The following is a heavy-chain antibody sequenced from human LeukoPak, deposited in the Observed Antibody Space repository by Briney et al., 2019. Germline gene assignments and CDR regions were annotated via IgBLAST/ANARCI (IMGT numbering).Heavy chain of an antibody. Sequence: GGSLRLSCAASGFTFSTYWLHWVRQAPGKGLVWVSRINTDGTTTTYADSVKGRFTISRDNAKNTLHLQMNSLRVEDTAVYYCVSDHTGHDDYWGQGTLVTVSS. CDR3: VSDHTGHDDY. CDR2: INTDGTTT. J-gene: IGHJ4*02. D-gene: IGHD1-1*01. CDR1: GFTFSTYW. V-gene: IGHV3-74*01.